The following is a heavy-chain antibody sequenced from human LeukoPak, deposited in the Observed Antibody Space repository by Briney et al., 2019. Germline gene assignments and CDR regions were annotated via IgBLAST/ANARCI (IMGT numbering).Heavy chain of an antibody. CDR2: INPNSGGT. CDR3: ARGWIAAWELLV. J-gene: IGHJ4*02. Sequence: GASVKVSCKASGYTFTGYYMHWVRQAPGQGLEWMGWINPNSGGTNYAQTFQGRVTMTRDTSISTAYMDLGRLRSDDTAVYYCARGWIAAWELLVWGQGTLVTVSS. CDR1: GYTFTGYY. D-gene: IGHD1-26*01. V-gene: IGHV1-2*02.